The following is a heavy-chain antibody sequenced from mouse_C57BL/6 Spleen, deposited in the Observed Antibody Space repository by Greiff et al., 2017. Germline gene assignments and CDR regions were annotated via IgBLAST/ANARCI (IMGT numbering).Heavy chain of an antibody. CDR1: GYSITSGYY. D-gene: IGHD2-1*01. V-gene: IGHV3-6*01. CDR3: ARMVTGYYFDY. CDR2: ISYDGSN. J-gene: IGHJ2*01. Sequence: DVKLQESGPGLVKPSQSLSLTCSVTGYSITSGYYWNWIRQFPGNKLEWMGYISYDGSNNYNPSLKNRISITRDTSKNQFFLKLNSVTTEDTATYYCARMVTGYYFDYWGQGTTLTVSS.